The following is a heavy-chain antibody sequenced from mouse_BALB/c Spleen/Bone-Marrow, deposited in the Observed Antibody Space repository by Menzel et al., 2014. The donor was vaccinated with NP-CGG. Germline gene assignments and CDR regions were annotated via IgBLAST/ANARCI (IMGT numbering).Heavy chain of an antibody. CDR2: ISSGGSYT. D-gene: IGHD2-4*01. CDR1: GFAFSSYD. Sequence: EVQLVESGGGLVKPGGSLKLSCAASGFAFSSYDMSWVRQTPEERLEWVATISSGGSYTYYPDSVKGQFTISRDNARNTLYLQMSSLRSEDTALYYCARHLITYAMDYWGQGTSVTVSS. V-gene: IGHV5-9*02. J-gene: IGHJ4*01. CDR3: ARHLITYAMDY.